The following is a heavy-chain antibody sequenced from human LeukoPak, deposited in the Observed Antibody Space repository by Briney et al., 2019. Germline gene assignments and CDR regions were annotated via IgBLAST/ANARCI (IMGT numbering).Heavy chain of an antibody. CDR1: GFTFSDYY. CDR3: ARDQIGSW. CDR2: ISGSSSHI. V-gene: IGHV3-11*06. D-gene: IGHD6-13*01. J-gene: IGHJ4*02. Sequence: GGSLRLSCEASGFTFSDYYLSWTRQAPGKGLEWISYISGSSSHINYADSVKGRFTISRDNAKKSVYLQIDSLRAEDTAVYYCARDQIGSWWGQGTLVIVSS.